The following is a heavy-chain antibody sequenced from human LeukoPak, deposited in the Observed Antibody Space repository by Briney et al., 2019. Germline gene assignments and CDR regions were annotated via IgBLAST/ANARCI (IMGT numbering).Heavy chain of an antibody. CDR2: ISGSGGCT. D-gene: IGHD1-26*01. J-gene: IGHJ4*02. V-gene: IGHV3-23*01. Sequence: PGGSLRLSCAASGFTFSSYAMSWVRQAPGKGLEWVSAISGSGGCTYYADSVKGRFTISRDNSKNTLYLQMNSLRAEDTAVYYCAILPPPSTWELLLSYWGQGTLVTVSS. CDR1: GFTFSSYA. CDR3: AILPPPSTWELLLSY.